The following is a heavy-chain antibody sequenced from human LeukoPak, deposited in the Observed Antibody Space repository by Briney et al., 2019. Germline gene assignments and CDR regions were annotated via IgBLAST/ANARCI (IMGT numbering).Heavy chain of an antibody. CDR1: GFTYSNVW. V-gene: IGHV3-48*02. J-gene: IGHJ2*01. D-gene: IGHD3-16*01. Sequence: PGGSLRLSCAASGFTYSNVWMNWVRQAPGKGLESIAYISGSGSPIYYAASVKGRFTISRDNADNSVYLQMNNLRDEDTAVYYCAASGGSRAYWYFELWGRGTLVTVSS. CDR2: ISGSGSPI. CDR3: AASGGSRAYWYFEL.